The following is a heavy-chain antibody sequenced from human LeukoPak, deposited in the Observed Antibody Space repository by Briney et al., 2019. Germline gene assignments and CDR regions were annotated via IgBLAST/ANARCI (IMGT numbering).Heavy chain of an antibody. CDR2: IYYSGST. Sequence: SETLSLTCTVSGGSISGSSYYWGWIRQPPGKGLEWIGSIYYSGSTYYNPSLKSRVTISVDTSKNQFSLKLSSVTAADTAVYYCARHSFSGWLSRGGKPQDDAFDIWGQGTMVTVSS. CDR3: ARHSFSGWLSRGGKPQDDAFDI. J-gene: IGHJ3*02. V-gene: IGHV4-39*01. D-gene: IGHD6-19*01. CDR1: GGSISGSSYY.